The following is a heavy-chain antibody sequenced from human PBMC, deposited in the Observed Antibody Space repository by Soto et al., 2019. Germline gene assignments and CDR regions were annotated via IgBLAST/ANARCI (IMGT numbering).Heavy chain of an antibody. J-gene: IGHJ4*02. V-gene: IGHV4-34*01. CDR1: GGSFSGYY. CDR3: ARGLYRIAAAVIDY. Sequence: PSETLSLTCAVYGGSFSGYYWSWIRQPPGKGLEWIGEINHSGSTNYNPSLKSRVTISVDTSKNQFSLKLSSVTAADTAVYYCARGLYRIAAAVIDYWGQGTLVTVSS. D-gene: IGHD6-25*01. CDR2: INHSGST.